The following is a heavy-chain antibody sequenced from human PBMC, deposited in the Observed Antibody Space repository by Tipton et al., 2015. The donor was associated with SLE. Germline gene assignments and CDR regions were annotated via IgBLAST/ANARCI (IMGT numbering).Heavy chain of an antibody. CDR2: IWYDGSNK. Sequence: SLRLSCAASGFTFSSYGMHWVRQAPGKGLEWVAVIWYDGSNKYYADSVKGRFTISRDNSKNTLYLQMNSLRAEDTAVYYCAKDLVVAATPYYYGMDVWGQGTTVTVPS. J-gene: IGHJ6*02. V-gene: IGHV3-33*06. CDR1: GFTFSSYG. CDR3: AKDLVVAATPYYYGMDV. D-gene: IGHD2-15*01.